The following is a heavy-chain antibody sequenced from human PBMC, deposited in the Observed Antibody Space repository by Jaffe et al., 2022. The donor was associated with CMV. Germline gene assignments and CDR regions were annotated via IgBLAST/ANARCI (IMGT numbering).Heavy chain of an antibody. V-gene: IGHV3-43*01. CDR3: AKDISSYDYSDGFDY. J-gene: IGHJ4*02. CDR1: GFTFDDYT. Sequence: EVQLVESGGVVVQPGGSLRLSCAASGFTFDDYTMHWVRQAPGKGLEWVSLISWDGGSTYYADSVKGRFTISRDNSKNSLYLQMNSLRTEDTALYYCAKDISSYDYSDGFDYWGQGTLVTVSS. D-gene: IGHD5-18*01. CDR2: ISWDGGST.